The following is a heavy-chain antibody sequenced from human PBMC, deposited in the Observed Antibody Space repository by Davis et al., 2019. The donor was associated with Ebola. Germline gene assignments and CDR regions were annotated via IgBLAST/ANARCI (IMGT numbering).Heavy chain of an antibody. CDR3: GGAWD. D-gene: IGHD1-26*01. Sequence: PGGSLRLSCAASGFTFSTSVLHWVRQAPGKGLEWVAGISTEGSGRYYLDSVKGRFTISRDNSRNTLYLQMNNLRAEDTALYYCGGAWDWGQGTLVTVSS. CDR2: ISTEGSGR. J-gene: IGHJ4*02. V-gene: IGHV3-30*04. CDR1: GFTFSTSV.